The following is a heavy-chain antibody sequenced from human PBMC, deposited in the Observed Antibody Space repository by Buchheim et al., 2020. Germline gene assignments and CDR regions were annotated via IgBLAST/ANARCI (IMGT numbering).Heavy chain of an antibody. D-gene: IGHD3-22*01. CDR3: AKANSSGYYSHFDY. CDR2: ISYDGSNK. Sequence: QVQLVESGGGVVQPGRSLRLSCAASGFTFSSYGMHWVLQAPGKGLEWVAVISYDGSNKYYADSVKGRFTISRDNSKNTLYLQMNSLRAEDTAVYYCAKANSSGYYSHFDYWGQGTL. J-gene: IGHJ4*02. V-gene: IGHV3-30*18. CDR1: GFTFSSYG.